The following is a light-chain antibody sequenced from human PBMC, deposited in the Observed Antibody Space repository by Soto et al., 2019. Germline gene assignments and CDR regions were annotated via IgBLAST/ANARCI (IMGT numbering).Light chain of an antibody. CDR2: GNS. V-gene: IGLV1-40*01. Sequence: QSVLTQPPSASETPGQRVTISCSGGTSNIGTNYVYWYQHLPGRAPKLLIYGNSNRPSGVPDRFSGSKSGTSASLAITGLQAEDEADYYCQSYDSSLSGYVFGTGTKLTVL. CDR1: TSNIGTNY. CDR3: QSYDSSLSGYV. J-gene: IGLJ1*01.